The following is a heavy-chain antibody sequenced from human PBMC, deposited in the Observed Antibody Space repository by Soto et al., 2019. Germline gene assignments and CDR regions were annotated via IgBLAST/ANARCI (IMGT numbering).Heavy chain of an antibody. V-gene: IGHV3-48*03. CDR1: ASTFSNYG. J-gene: IGHJ4*02. D-gene: IGHD4-17*01. CDR2: ISEGGGSI. CDR3: ARNNGDYEVY. Sequence: GGSLRLSCVASASTFSNYGMNWVRQAPGKGLEWVSYISEGGGSIHYADSVKGRFTISRDNAKNSLYLQMNTLRAEDTATYYCARNNGDYEVYWGQGTLVTVSS.